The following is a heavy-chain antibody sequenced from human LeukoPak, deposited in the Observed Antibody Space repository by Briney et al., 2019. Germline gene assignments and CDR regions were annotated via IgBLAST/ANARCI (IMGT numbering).Heavy chain of an antibody. CDR3: ARGAMAAAGSWFDP. V-gene: IGHV4-38-2*02. Sequence: PSETLSLTCTVSGSSIRTYTHWGWIRQPPGKGLEWIASIHHTGNTYYNPSLESRVTISIDTSKNQFSLKLSSVTAADTAVYYCARGAMAAAGSWFDPWGQGTLVTVSS. D-gene: IGHD6-13*01. CDR2: IHHTGNT. J-gene: IGHJ5*02. CDR1: GSSIRTYTH.